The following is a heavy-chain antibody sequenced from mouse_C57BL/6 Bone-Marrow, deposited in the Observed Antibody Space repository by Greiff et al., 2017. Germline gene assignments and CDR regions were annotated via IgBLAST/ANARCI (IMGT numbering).Heavy chain of an antibody. CDR2: INPGSGGT. CDR3: ARDPLDLFDY. V-gene: IGHV1-54*01. CDR1: GYAFTNYL. Sequence: QVQLQQSGAELVRPGTSVKVSCKASGYAFTNYLIEWVKQRPGQGLEWIGVINPGSGGTNYNEKFKGKATLTADKSSSTAYMQLSSLTSEDSAVYCCARDPLDLFDYWGQGTTLTVSS. J-gene: IGHJ2*01.